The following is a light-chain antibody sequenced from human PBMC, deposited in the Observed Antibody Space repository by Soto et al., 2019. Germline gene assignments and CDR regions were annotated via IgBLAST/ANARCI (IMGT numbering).Light chain of an antibody. V-gene: IGLV2-14*01. CDR1: SSYVATYKY. CDR3: NSYTSSSTYV. Sequence: QSVLTQPASVSGSPGQSITISCTGISSYVATYKYVSWYQQHPGKAPKLMIYEVSNRPSGVSNRFSGSKSVNTASLTISGLQAEDEADYYCNSYTSSSTYVFGTGTKLTVL. CDR2: EVS. J-gene: IGLJ1*01.